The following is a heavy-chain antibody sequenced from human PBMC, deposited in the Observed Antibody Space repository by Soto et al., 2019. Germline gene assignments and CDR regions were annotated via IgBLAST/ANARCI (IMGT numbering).Heavy chain of an antibody. CDR3: ARDREGVGAPFVGFDP. CDR1: GGTFSSYA. V-gene: IGHV1-69*12. CDR2: IIPIFGTA. D-gene: IGHD1-26*01. J-gene: IGHJ5*02. Sequence: QVQLVQSGAEVKKPGSSVKVSCKASGGTFSSYAISWVRQAPGQGLEWMGGIIPIFGTANYAQKFQGRVTITADESTSTAYMELSRLRSEDTAVYYCARDREGVGAPFVGFDPWGQGTLVTVSS.